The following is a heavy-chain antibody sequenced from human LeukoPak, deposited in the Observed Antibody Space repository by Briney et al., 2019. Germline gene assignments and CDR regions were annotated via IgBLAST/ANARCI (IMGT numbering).Heavy chain of an antibody. CDR1: GFTFSSYA. J-gene: IGHJ1*01. CDR2: ISGGGDST. D-gene: IGHD2-2*01. V-gene: IGHV3-23*01. Sequence: GSLRLSCAASGFTFSSYAMSWVRQAPGKGLEWVSAISGGGDSTYYADSVKGRFTISRDNSKNTLYLQMNSPRAEDTAMYYCAKEFPSSSLLTIQHWGQGTLVTVSS. CDR3: AKEFPSSSLLTIQH.